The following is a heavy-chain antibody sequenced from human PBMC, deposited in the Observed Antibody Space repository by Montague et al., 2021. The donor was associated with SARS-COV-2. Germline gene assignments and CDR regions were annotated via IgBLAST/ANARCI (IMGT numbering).Heavy chain of an antibody. CDR1: IGSISSGSYY. D-gene: IGHD6-25*01. J-gene: IGHJ5*02. V-gene: IGHV4-61*02. Sequence: TLSLTCTVSIGSISSGSYYWSWIRQPAGKGLEWIGRIYTSGSXNYNPSLKSRVTISVDTSKNQFSLMLSSVSAADTAVYYWARDGYSSGWNGLHWFDPWGQGTLVTVSS. CDR2: IYTSGSX. CDR3: ARDGYSSGWNGLHWFDP.